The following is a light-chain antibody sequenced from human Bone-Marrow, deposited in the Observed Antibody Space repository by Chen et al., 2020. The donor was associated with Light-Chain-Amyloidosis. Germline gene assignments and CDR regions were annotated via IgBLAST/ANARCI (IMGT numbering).Light chain of an antibody. Sequence: SYELTQPPSVSVSPGQTARITCSGDDLPTKYAYCYQQKPGQAPVLVIHRDTERPSGFSERFAGSSSGTTATLTISGVQAEDEADYHCQSADSSGTYEVIFGGGTKLNVL. CDR3: QSADSSGTYEVI. V-gene: IGLV3-25*03. CDR2: RDT. CDR1: DLPTKY. J-gene: IGLJ2*01.